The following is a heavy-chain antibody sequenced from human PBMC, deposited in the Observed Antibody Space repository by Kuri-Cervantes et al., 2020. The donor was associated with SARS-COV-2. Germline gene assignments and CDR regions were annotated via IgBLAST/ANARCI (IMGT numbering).Heavy chain of an antibody. CDR2: INPSGGST. CDR1: GYTFTSYY. Sequence: ASVKVSCKAAGYTFTSYYMHWVRQAPGQGLEWMGIINPSGGSTSYAQKFQGRVTMTRYTSTSTVYMELSSLRSEDPAVYYCARDYIAAAGRGSFDTWGQGTLVTVSS. D-gene: IGHD6-13*01. CDR3: ARDYIAAAGRGSFDT. V-gene: IGHV1-46*03. J-gene: IGHJ5*02.